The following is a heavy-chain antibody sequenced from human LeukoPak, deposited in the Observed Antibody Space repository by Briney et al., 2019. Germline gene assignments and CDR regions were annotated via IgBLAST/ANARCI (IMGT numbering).Heavy chain of an antibody. CDR3: ARIKGGYRFKYFDY. Sequence: GGSLRLSCAASGFTFSDYYMSWIRQAPGKGLEWVSYISSSGSTIYYADSVKGRFTISRDNSKNTLYLQMNSLRAEDTAVYYCARIKGGYRFKYFDYWGQGTLVTVSS. V-gene: IGHV3-11*01. CDR1: GFTFSDYY. CDR2: ISSSGSTI. J-gene: IGHJ4*02. D-gene: IGHD5-12*01.